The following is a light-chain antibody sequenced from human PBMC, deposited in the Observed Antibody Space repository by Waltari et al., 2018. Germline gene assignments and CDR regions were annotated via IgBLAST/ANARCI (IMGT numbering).Light chain of an antibody. V-gene: IGKV4-1*01. CDR3: QQYYNTPLT. J-gene: IGKJ4*01. CDR1: ESVLYSRNNKDH. Sequence: PESLAVSLGERATINCKSSESVLYSRNNKDHLAWYQQKPGQRPKLLIYWASTRESGVPDRFSGSGSETEFTLTINSLQAEDVAVYYCQQYYNTPLTFGGGTK. CDR2: WAS.